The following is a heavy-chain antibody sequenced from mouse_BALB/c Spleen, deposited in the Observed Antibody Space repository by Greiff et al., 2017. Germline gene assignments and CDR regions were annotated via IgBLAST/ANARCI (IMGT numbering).Heavy chain of an antibody. Sequence: EVKVVESGGGLVKPGGSLKLSCAASGFTFSSYAMSWVRQTPEKRLEWVASISSGGSTYYPDSVKGRFTISRDNARNILYMRMSSLRSDDTAMYYCTIITTATWFAYWGQGTLVTVSA. D-gene: IGHD1-2*01. V-gene: IGHV5-6-5*01. CDR1: GFTFSSYA. CDR3: TIITTATWFAY. J-gene: IGHJ3*01. CDR2: ISSGGST.